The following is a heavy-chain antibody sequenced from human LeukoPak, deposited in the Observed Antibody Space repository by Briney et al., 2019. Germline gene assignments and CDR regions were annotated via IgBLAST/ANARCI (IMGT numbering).Heavy chain of an antibody. CDR3: AKSGGYGLIDY. Sequence: SGTLSLTCIVSGVSISSSYYYWGWIRQPPGKGLEWIGSIYYSGSTYYNSSLKSRVTISIDTSKNQVSLNLTFMTAADTAVYYCAKSGGYGLIDYWGQGTLVTVSS. D-gene: IGHD1-26*01. CDR2: IYYSGST. J-gene: IGHJ4*01. CDR1: GVSISSSYYY. V-gene: IGHV4-39*01.